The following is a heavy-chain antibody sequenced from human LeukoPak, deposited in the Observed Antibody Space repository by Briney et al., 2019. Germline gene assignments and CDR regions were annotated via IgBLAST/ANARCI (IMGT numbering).Heavy chain of an antibody. CDR2: IYHSGST. Sequence: SETLSLTCAVSGGSISSGGYSWSWIRQPPGKGLEWIGYIYHSGSTYYNPSLKSRVTISVDRSKNQFSLKLSSVTAADTAVYYCARSGNLGFDIWGQGTMVAVSS. J-gene: IGHJ3*02. D-gene: IGHD3-10*01. CDR3: ARSGNLGFDI. V-gene: IGHV4-30-2*01. CDR1: GGSISSGGYS.